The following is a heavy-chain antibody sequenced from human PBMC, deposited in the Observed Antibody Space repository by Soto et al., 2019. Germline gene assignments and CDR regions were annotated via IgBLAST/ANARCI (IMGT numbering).Heavy chain of an antibody. V-gene: IGHV4-59*01. Sequence: SSETLSLTCTVSGGSISSYYWSWIRQPPGKGLEWIGYIYYSGSTNYNPSLKSRVTISVDTSKNQFSLKLSSVTAADTAVYYCARGGLKPYSSSSVRGWFDPWGQGTLVTVSS. CDR3: ARGGLKPYSSSSVRGWFDP. CDR2: IYYSGST. J-gene: IGHJ5*02. CDR1: GGSISSYY. D-gene: IGHD6-6*01.